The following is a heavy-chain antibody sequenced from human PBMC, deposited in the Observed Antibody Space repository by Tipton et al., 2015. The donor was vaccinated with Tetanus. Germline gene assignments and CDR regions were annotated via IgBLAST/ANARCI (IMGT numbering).Heavy chain of an antibody. Sequence: VQLVQSGAEVKKPGASVKVSCKASGYTFNNYDINWVRQATGLGLEWMGWMKPNSGDTGYSQKFQGRVTMTRDTPISTAYLELSSLSTEDTAVYYCAGLGVDNWNDGNGFDVWGHGTTVTVSS. D-gene: IGHD1-1*01. V-gene: IGHV1-8*01. CDR1: GYTFNNYD. CDR2: MKPNSGDT. J-gene: IGHJ6*02. CDR3: AGLGVDNWNDGNGFDV.